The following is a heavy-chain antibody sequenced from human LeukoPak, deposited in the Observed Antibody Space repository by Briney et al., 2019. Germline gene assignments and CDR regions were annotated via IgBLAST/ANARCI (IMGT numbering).Heavy chain of an antibody. V-gene: IGHV3-30*03. CDR2: ISYDGTNP. CDR3: ARDRIVGASFDY. D-gene: IGHD1-26*01. Sequence: GGSLRLSCAASGFTFSSFGMHWVRQAPGKGLEWVAVISYDGTNPYYADSVKGRFTISRDNSKNTLFLQMNSLRDEDTGFYYCARDRIVGASFDYWGQGSLITVSS. CDR1: GFTFSSFG. J-gene: IGHJ4*02.